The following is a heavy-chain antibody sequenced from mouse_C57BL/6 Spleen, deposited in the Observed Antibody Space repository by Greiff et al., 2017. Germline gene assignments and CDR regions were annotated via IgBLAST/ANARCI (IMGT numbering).Heavy chain of an antibody. D-gene: IGHD1-1*01. CDR1: GFTFSDYG. V-gene: IGHV5-17*01. J-gene: IGHJ4*01. CDR3: ARGYGSRDYYAMDY. CDR2: ISSGSSTI. Sequence: EVQRVESGGGLVKPGGSLKLSCAASGFTFSDYGMHWVRQAPEKGLEWVAYISSGSSTIYYADTVKGRFTISRDNAKNTLFLQMTSLRSEDTAMYYCARGYGSRDYYAMDYWGQGTSVTVSS.